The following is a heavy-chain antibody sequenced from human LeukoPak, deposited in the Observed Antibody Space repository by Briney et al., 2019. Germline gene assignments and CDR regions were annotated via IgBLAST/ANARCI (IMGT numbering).Heavy chain of an antibody. D-gene: IGHD5-18*01. Sequence: GGSLRLSCAASGFTFSSYWMSWVRQAPGKGLEWVANIKQDGSEKYYVDSVKGRFTISRDNAKNSLSLQMNSLRAEDTAVYYCARGRGYSYVKYYFDYWGQGTLVTVSS. CDR1: GFTFSSYW. CDR3: ARGRGYSYVKYYFDY. V-gene: IGHV3-7*01. CDR2: IKQDGSEK. J-gene: IGHJ4*02.